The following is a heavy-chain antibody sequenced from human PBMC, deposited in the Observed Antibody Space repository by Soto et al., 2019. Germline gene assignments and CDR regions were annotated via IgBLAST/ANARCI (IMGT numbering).Heavy chain of an antibody. CDR2: INAGNSDT. V-gene: IGHV1-3*05. J-gene: IGHJ4*02. D-gene: IGHD2-15*01. CDR3: ARGGAGYYFDY. CDR1: GYTFINYA. Sequence: QVQLVQSGAEEKKPGASVKVSCKASGYTFINYAIHWVRQAPGQRLEWMGWINAGNSDTKYSQKFQGRVTITRDTSANTAYMELSGLRSEGTAVYYCARGGAGYYFDYWGQGTLVTVSS.